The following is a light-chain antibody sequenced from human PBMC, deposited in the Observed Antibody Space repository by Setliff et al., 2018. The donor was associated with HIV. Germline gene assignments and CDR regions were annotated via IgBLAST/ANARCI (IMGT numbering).Light chain of an antibody. CDR3: CSYAGSNIFV. CDR2: GVD. J-gene: IGLJ1*01. V-gene: IGLV2-11*01. CDR1: SSDIGAYDY. Sequence: QSALTQPRSVSGSRGQSITFSCTGTSSDIGAYDYVSWYQQHPGKAPKLITYGVDKRPSGVPTRFSGFKSGNTASLTIYGLQPEDEADYFCCSYAGSNIFVFGNGTKVTV.